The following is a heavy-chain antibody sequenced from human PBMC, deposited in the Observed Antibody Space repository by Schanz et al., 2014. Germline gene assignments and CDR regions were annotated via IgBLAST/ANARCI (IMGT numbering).Heavy chain of an antibody. V-gene: IGHV4-4*07. Sequence: QVQLQESGPGLVKPSETLSLTCTVSGDSISNSWSWIRRPAGKGLEWIGRIYTSGATNYNPSLKGGLTMSVDTSKTKVSLKLRSGTAADTAVYYCARGNDIQVWSLDYWGQGTLVTVSS. J-gene: IGHJ4*02. D-gene: IGHD5-18*01. CDR1: GDSISNS. CDR2: IYTSGAT. CDR3: ARGNDIQVWSLDY.